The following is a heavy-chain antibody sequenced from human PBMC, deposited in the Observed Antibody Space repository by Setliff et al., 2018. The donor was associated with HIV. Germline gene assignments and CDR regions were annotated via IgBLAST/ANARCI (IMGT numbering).Heavy chain of an antibody. D-gene: IGHD2-2*01. J-gene: IGHJ4*02. V-gene: IGHV3-11*05. CDR3: ARGDCSSTSCPYLDY. Sequence: GGSLRLSCAASGFTFSDYYMSWIRQAPGKGLEWVSYLSSSRSYTNYADSEKGRFTISRDNAKNSLYLQMNSVRAEDTAVYYCARGDCSSTSCPYLDYWGQGTLVTVSS. CDR1: GFTFSDYY. CDR2: LSSSRSYT.